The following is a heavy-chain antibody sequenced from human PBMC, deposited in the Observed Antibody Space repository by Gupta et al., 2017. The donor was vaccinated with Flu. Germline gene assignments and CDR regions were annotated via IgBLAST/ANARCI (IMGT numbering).Heavy chain of an antibody. J-gene: IGHJ1*01. V-gene: IGHV4-59*08. CDR1: GGSISSYY. Sequence: QVQLQASGPGLVKPSETLSLTCTFSGGSISSYYWSWIRQPPGKGLEWIGYIYYSGSTNYNPALKSRVTISVDTSKNQFSLKLSAVTAADTAVYYCAGLSYCSGGSCYPEYFQHWGQGTLVTVSS. CDR3: AGLSYCSGGSCYPEYFQH. CDR2: IYYSGST. D-gene: IGHD2-15*01.